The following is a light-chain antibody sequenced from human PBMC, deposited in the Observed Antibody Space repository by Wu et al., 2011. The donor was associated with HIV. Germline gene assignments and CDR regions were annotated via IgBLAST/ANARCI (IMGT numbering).Light chain of an antibody. CDR1: QSVSSN. Sequence: RASQSVSSNLAWYQQKPGQAPRLLIYDASTRATGIPDRFSGSGSGTDFTLTISRLEPEDFAVYYCQQYGSSPYSFGQGTKLEIK. J-gene: IGKJ2*03. CDR2: DAS. CDR3: QQYGSSPYS. V-gene: IGKV3-20*01.